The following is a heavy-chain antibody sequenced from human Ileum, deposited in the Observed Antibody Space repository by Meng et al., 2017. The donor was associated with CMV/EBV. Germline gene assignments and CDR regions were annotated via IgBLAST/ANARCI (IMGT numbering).Heavy chain of an antibody. CDR1: GFIFTNAW. CDR2: IKTKTDDGTT. CDR3: TTFYSSSSLWFDP. V-gene: IGHV3-15*01. D-gene: IGHD6-6*01. Sequence: SCAASGFIFTNAWMNWVRQAPGRGLEWVGRIKTKTDDGTTDYAAPVRGRFTISRDDSENILYLQMNSLKTEDTALYYCTTFYSSSSLWFDPWGQGTLVTVSS. J-gene: IGHJ5*02.